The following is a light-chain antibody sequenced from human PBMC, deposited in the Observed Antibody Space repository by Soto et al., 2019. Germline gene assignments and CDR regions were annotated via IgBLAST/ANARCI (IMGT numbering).Light chain of an antibody. CDR2: DAS. V-gene: IGKV1-5*01. Sequence: DIQLPQSPSTLSASVVSRVTITCRASQSISSWLAWYQQKPGKAPKLLIYDASSLESGVPSRFSGSGSGTDFTLTISSLQPEDFATYYCQQANSFPLTFGGGTKVDI. CDR3: QQANSFPLT. J-gene: IGKJ4*01. CDR1: QSISSW.